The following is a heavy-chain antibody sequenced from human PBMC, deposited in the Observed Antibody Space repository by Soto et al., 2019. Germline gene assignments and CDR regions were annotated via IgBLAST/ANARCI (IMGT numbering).Heavy chain of an antibody. J-gene: IGHJ4*02. V-gene: IGHV3-21*01. D-gene: IGHD5-12*01. CDR2: ISSSSSYI. Sequence: GGSLRLSCAASGFTFSSYSMNWVRQAPGKGLEWVSSISSSSSYIYYADSVKGRFTISRDNAKNSLYLQMNSLRAEDTAVYYCARDLGPDGYKPHYDYWGQGPLVTVSS. CDR3: ARDLGPDGYKPHYDY. CDR1: GFTFSSYS.